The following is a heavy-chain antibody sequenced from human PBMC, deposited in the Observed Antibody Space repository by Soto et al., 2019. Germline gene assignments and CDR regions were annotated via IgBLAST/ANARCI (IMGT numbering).Heavy chain of an antibody. D-gene: IGHD3-10*01. V-gene: IGHV1-69*01. CDR2: FIPIFGTA. CDR3: TRVGDVLLWFGAY. J-gene: IGHJ4*02. CDR1: GCTFSSFA. Sequence: QVQLVQSGAEVKKPGSSVKGSCKASGCTFSSFAISWVRQAPGQGIEWMGGFIPIFGTANYAQKFQGRGTITADEATSTAYIELSSLRSEDTAVYYCTRVGDVLLWFGAYWGQGTLVTVSS.